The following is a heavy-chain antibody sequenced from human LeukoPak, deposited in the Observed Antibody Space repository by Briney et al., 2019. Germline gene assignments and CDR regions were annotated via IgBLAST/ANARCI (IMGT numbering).Heavy chain of an antibody. D-gene: IGHD3-22*01. Sequence: GASVKVSCKASGYTFTSYGISWVRQAPGQGLEWMGWISAYNGNTNYAQKLQGRVTMTTDTSTSTAYMELRSLRSDDTAVYYCARDGGYYYDSSGDRAFDIWGQGTMVTVSS. CDR1: GYTFTSYG. CDR3: ARDGGYYYDSSGDRAFDI. J-gene: IGHJ3*02. V-gene: IGHV1-18*01. CDR2: ISAYNGNT.